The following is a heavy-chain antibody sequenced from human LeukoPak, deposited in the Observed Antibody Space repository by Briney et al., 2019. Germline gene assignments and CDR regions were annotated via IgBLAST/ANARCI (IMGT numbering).Heavy chain of an antibody. CDR3: ARGYGDYAWDAFDI. CDR2: IYYSGST. Sequence: NPSETLSLTCTVSGGSISSDYWSWIRQPPGKGLEWIGYIYYSGSTNYNPSLKSRVTISVDTSKNQFSLKLSSVTAADTAVYYCARGYGDYAWDAFDIWGQGTMVTVSS. V-gene: IGHV4-59*01. D-gene: IGHD4-17*01. CDR1: GGSISSDY. J-gene: IGHJ3*02.